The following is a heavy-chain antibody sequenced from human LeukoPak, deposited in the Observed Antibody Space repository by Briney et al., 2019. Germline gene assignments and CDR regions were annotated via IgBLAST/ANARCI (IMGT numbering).Heavy chain of an antibody. D-gene: IGHD6-19*01. J-gene: IGHJ4*02. V-gene: IGHV3-23*01. Sequence: GGSLRLSCAASGFTFSSYAMSWVRQAPGKGLEWVSAVSGSGGSTYYADSVKGRFTISRDNSKNTLYLQMNSLSAEDTAVYYCAKVAVAGLYYFDYWGQGTLVTVSS. CDR1: GFTFSSYA. CDR3: AKVAVAGLYYFDY. CDR2: VSGSGGST.